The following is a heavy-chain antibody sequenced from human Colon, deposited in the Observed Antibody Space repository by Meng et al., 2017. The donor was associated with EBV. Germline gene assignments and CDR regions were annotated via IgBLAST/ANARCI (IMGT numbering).Heavy chain of an antibody. CDR1: GGSINSGDYY. Sequence: QGRLQVSGPGLVKPSQTLSLTCNVSGGSINSGDYYWSWIRQPPGKGLEWIGYIYYTGSTYYNPSLKSRVTISMDTSKNQFSLRLSSVTAADTAVYYCARNYYFDYWGQGTLVTVSS. CDR3: ARNYYFDY. V-gene: IGHV4-30-4*01. CDR2: IYYTGST. J-gene: IGHJ4*02.